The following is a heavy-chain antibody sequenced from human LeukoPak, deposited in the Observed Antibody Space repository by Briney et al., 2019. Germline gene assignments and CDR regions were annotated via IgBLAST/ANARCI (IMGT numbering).Heavy chain of an antibody. CDR2: IIPILGIA. CDR1: GGTFSSYT. D-gene: IGHD6-13*01. Sequence: ASMKVSCKASGGTFSSYTISWVRQAPGQGLEWMGRIIPILGIANYAQKFQGRVTITADKSTSTAYMELSSLRSEDTAVYYCARDGPYSSRYFDYWGQGTLVTVSS. V-gene: IGHV1-69*04. J-gene: IGHJ4*02. CDR3: ARDGPYSSRYFDY.